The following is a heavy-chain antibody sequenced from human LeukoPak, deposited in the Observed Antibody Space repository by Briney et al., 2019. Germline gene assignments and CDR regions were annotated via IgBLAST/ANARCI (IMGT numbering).Heavy chain of an antibody. CDR1: GTTFRSYA. Sequence: SLTLSCKASGTTFRSYASNWVRQPPGQGLEWMGAIIPSFGTIKYAQMFRGRVMLIAAESTRISYMDLYFLASDDAAFYFCARATRANEYSYGFLFDYGGQEPLVTVSS. CDR3: ARATRANEYSYGFLFDY. CDR2: IIPSFGTI. D-gene: IGHD5-18*01. V-gene: IGHV1-69*13. J-gene: IGHJ4*02.